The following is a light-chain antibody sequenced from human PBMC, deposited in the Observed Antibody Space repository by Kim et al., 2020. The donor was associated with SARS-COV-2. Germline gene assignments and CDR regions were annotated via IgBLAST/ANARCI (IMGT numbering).Light chain of an antibody. J-gene: IGLJ2*01. V-gene: IGLV6-57*03. CDR3: QSYDSSTVV. CDR2: EDN. Sequence: GNTVTISCPRSSSSIASNYLQCYQQRPGSAPTTVIYEDNQRPSGVPDRFSGSIDSSSNSASLTISGLKTEDEADYYCQSYDSSTVVFGGGTQLTVL. CDR1: SSSIASNY.